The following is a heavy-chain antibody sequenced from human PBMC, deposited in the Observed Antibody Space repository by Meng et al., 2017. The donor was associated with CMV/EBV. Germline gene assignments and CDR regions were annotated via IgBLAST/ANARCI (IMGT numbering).Heavy chain of an antibody. D-gene: IGHD3-3*01. CDR3: ASGHDFWSGYPPDV. J-gene: IGHJ6*02. Sequence: SVKVSCKASGGTFSSYAISWVRQAPGQGLEWMGGIIPIFGTANYAQKFQGRVTITTDESTSTAYMELSSLRSEDTAVYYCASGHDFWSGYPPDVWGQGTTVTVSS. V-gene: IGHV1-69*05. CDR1: GGTFSSYA. CDR2: IIPIFGTA.